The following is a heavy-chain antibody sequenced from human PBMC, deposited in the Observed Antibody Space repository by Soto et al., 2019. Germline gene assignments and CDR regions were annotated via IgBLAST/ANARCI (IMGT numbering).Heavy chain of an antibody. D-gene: IGHD1-26*01. CDR2: IDPSDSQT. J-gene: IGHJ3*02. CDR1: GYSFAGYW. Sequence: GESLKISCKGSGYSFAGYWITWVRQKPGKGLEWMGRIDPSDSQTYYSPSFRGHVTISATKSITTAYLQWSSLRASDTAMYYCARGSIVGANDAFDIWGQGTMVTVSS. CDR3: ARGSIVGANDAFDI. V-gene: IGHV5-10-1*01.